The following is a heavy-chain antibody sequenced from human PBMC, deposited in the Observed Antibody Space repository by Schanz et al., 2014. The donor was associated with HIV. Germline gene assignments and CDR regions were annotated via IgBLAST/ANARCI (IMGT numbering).Heavy chain of an antibody. CDR1: GYSFTSYD. CDR2: VNPKSGNT. CDR3: ARGRYSGSYYNY. Sequence: QVQLVQSGAEVQKPGASVKVSCKASGYSFTSYDINWVRQATGQGLEWMGWVNPKSGNTGEEKKFQGRVTMTRNTSISTAYMELSSLRSEDTAVYYCARGRYSGSYYNYWGQGTLVTVSS. V-gene: IGHV1-8*02. D-gene: IGHD1-26*01. J-gene: IGHJ4*02.